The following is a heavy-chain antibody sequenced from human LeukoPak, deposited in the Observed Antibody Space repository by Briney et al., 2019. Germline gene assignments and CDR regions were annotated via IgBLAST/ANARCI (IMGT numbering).Heavy chain of an antibody. CDR1: GYTFTDYY. Sequence: ASVKVSCKASGYTFTDYYMHWVRQAPGQGLEWMGWINPNSGGTNYAQKFQGRVTMTRDTSITTAYMELSSLRSEDTAVYYCARAKPKNMVRGLIMRRESRYYFDYWGQGTLVTVSS. CDR2: INPNSGGT. J-gene: IGHJ4*02. D-gene: IGHD3-10*01. V-gene: IGHV1-2*02. CDR3: ARAKPKNMVRGLIMRRESRYYFDY.